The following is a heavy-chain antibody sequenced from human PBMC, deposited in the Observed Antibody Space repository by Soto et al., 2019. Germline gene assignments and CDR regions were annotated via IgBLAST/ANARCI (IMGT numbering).Heavy chain of an antibody. CDR2: INHSGSN. Sequence: SETLSLTCAVYGGSFSGYYWSWIRQPPGKGLEWIGEINHSGSNNYNPSLKSRVTISVDTSKNQFSLKLSSVTAADTAVYYCARVGSYYGSGRPHYYYMDVWGKGTTVTVSS. CDR3: ARVGSYYGSGRPHYYYMDV. J-gene: IGHJ6*03. D-gene: IGHD3-10*01. V-gene: IGHV4-34*01. CDR1: GGSFSGYY.